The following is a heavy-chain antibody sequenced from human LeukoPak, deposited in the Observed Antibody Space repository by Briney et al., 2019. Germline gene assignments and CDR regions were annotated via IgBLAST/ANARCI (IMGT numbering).Heavy chain of an antibody. CDR2: IYYSGST. CDR1: GGSISSSSYY. J-gene: IGHJ4*02. CDR3: ARNGLYCSGGSCYYYFDY. D-gene: IGHD2-15*01. Sequence: TSETLSLTCTVSGGSISSSSYYWGWIRQPPGKGLEWIGSIYYSGSTYYNPSLKSRVTISVDTSKNQFSLKLSSVTAADTAVYYCARNGLYCSGGSCYYYFDYWGQGTLVTVSS. V-gene: IGHV4-39*07.